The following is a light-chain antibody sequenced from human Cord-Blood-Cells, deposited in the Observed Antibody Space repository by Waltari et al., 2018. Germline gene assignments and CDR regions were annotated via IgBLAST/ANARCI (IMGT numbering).Light chain of an antibody. Sequence: SSLTQPASVSGSHGQSITIPCTASSRDGVGYYYLSWYQQHPGTAPKLLIYDVSNRPSGVSNRFSGSKSGNTASLTISGLQAEDEADYYCSSYTSSSTVFGTGTKVTVL. CDR3: SSYTSSSTV. V-gene: IGLV2-14*03. CDR1: SRDGVGYYY. CDR2: DVS. J-gene: IGLJ1*01.